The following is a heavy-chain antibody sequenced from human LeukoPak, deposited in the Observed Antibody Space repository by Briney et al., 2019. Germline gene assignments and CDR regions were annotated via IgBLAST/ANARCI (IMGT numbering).Heavy chain of an antibody. J-gene: IGHJ4*02. D-gene: IGHD6-13*01. CDR3: ARVSAAGTIYYFDY. CDR1: GGSVSGYY. CDR2: INHSGST. Sequence: SETLSLTCAVYGGSVSGYYWSWSRQPQGKGLEWIGEINHSGSTNYNPSLKSRVTISVDTSKNQFSLKLSSVTAADTAVYYCARVSAAGTIYYFDYWGQGTLVTVSS. V-gene: IGHV4-34*01.